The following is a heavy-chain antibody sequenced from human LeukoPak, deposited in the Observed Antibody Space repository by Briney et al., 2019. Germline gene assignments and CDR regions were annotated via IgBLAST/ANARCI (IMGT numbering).Heavy chain of an antibody. Sequence: PSETLSLTCAVYGGSFSGYYWSWIRQPPGKGLEWIGEINHSGSTNYNPSLKSRVTISVDTSKNQFSLKLSSVTAADTAVYYCARGSGFFDPWGQGTLVTVSS. CDR2: INHSGST. V-gene: IGHV4-34*01. CDR1: GGSFSGYY. D-gene: IGHD3-22*01. J-gene: IGHJ5*02. CDR3: ARGSGFFDP.